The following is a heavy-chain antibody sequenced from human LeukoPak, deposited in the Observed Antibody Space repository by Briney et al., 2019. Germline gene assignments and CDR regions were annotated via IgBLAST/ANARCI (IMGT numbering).Heavy chain of an antibody. Sequence: SVKVSCKASGGTFSSNAISWVRQAPRQGLEWMGRIIPILGIANYAQKFQGRVTIAADKSTSTAYMELSSLRSEDTAVYYCARVVAVAGTDQFDYWGQGTLVTVSS. V-gene: IGHV1-69*04. CDR3: ARVVAVAGTDQFDY. CDR1: GGTFSSNA. D-gene: IGHD6-19*01. CDR2: IIPILGIA. J-gene: IGHJ4*02.